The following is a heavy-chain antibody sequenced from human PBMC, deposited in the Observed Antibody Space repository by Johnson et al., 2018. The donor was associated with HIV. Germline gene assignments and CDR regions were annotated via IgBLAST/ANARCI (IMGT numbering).Heavy chain of an antibody. CDR2: IRNDGSEK. CDR1: GFTFSNYG. D-gene: IGHD3-3*01. V-gene: IGHV3-30*02. Sequence: QVQLVESGGGVVQPGESLRLSCAASGFTFSNYGMHWVRQAPGKGLEWVAFIRNDGSEKYYADSVKGRFTISRDNAENSLYLQMTSLRAEDTAMYYCARARSGAFDIWGQGTMVTVSS. CDR3: ARARSGAFDI. J-gene: IGHJ3*02.